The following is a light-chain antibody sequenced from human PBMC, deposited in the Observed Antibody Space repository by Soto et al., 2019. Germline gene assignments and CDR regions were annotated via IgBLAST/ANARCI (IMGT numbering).Light chain of an antibody. CDR1: TSNIGTNT. Sequence: QSVLTQSPSASGTPGQRVSISCSGSTSNIGTNTVSWYQRVPGTAPKLLIYSNDQRPSAVPGRFSGSKSGTSASLAISGLLSEDEADYYCATWDDSLNVVFGGGTKVTVL. CDR3: ATWDDSLNVV. J-gene: IGLJ2*01. V-gene: IGLV1-44*01. CDR2: SND.